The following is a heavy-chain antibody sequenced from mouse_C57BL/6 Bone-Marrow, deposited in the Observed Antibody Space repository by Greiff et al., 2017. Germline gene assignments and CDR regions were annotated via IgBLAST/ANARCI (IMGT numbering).Heavy chain of an antibody. CDR1: GYTFTSYW. Sequence: QVQLQQPGAELVKPGASVKLSCKASGYTFTSYWMHWVKQRPGQGLEWIGKIHPNSGSNHYNEKFKSKSTLTVDKSSSTAYMQLSSLTSEDSAVYYCARSYYAMDYWGQGTSVTVSS. CDR2: IHPNSGSN. CDR3: ARSYYAMDY. V-gene: IGHV1-64*01. J-gene: IGHJ4*01.